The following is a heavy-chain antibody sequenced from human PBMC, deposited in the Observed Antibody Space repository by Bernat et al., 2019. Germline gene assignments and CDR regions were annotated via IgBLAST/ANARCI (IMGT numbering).Heavy chain of an antibody. J-gene: IGHJ3*02. CDR3: ASLTSGSYYPDAFDI. D-gene: IGHD1-26*01. CDR1: GFTFSSYG. CDR2: IWYDGSNK. Sequence: QVQLVESGGGVFQPGRSLRLSCAASGFTFSSYGMHWVRQAPGKGLEWVAVIWYDGSNKYYADSVKGRFTISRDNSKNTLYLQMNSLRAEDTAVYYCASLTSGSYYPDAFDIWGQGTMVTVSS. V-gene: IGHV3-33*01.